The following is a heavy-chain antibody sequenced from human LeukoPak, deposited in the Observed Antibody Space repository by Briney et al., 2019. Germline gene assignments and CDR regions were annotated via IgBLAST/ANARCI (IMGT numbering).Heavy chain of an antibody. CDR3: ARGLIVGSGWFDP. CDR1: GFTFSSYG. J-gene: IGHJ5*02. CDR2: IWYDGSNK. Sequence: GGSLRLSCAASGFTFSSYGMHWVRQAPGKGLEWVAVIWYDGSNKYYADSVKGRFTISRDNSKNTLYLQMNSLRAEDTAVYYCARGLIVGSGWFDPWGQGTLVTVSS. V-gene: IGHV3-33*01. D-gene: IGHD3-22*01.